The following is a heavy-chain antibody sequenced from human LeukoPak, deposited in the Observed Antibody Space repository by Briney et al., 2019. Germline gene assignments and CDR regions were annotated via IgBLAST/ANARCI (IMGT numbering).Heavy chain of an antibody. CDR1: GGSISSSSYY. CDR3: ARVVAARAWFDP. J-gene: IGHJ5*02. CDR2: IYYSGST. D-gene: IGHD2-15*01. Sequence: PSETLSLTCTVSGGSISSSSYYWGWIRQPPGKGLEWIGSIYYSGSTYYNPSLKSRVTISVDTSKNQFPLKLSSVTAADTAVYYCARVVAARAWFDPWGQGTLVTVSS. V-gene: IGHV4-39*01.